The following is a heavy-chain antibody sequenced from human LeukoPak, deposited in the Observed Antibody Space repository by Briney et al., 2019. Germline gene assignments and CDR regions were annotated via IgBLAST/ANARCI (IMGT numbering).Heavy chain of an antibody. Sequence: GGSLRLSCAASGFTFSSYGMHWVRQASGKGLEWVTVIWYDGSKKYYADSVKGRFTISRGNSKNTLYLQMNSLRSEDTAVYFCARGYGGNSAGLDVWGQGTTVIISS. CDR1: GFTFSSYG. CDR3: ARGYGGNSAGLDV. D-gene: IGHD4-23*01. V-gene: IGHV3-33*01. J-gene: IGHJ6*02. CDR2: IWYDGSKK.